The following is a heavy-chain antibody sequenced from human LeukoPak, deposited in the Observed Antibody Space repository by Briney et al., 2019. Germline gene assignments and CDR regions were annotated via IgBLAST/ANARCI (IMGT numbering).Heavy chain of an antibody. Sequence: ASVKVSCKASGYTFTSYDINWVRQATGQGLEWMGWMNPNSGNTGYAQKFQGRVTMTRNTSISTAYMELSSLRSEDTAVYYCARGPRGHCTNGVCYTGDYWGQGTLVTVSS. J-gene: IGHJ4*02. CDR3: ARGPRGHCTNGVCYTGDY. V-gene: IGHV1-8*01. CDR1: GYTFTSYD. D-gene: IGHD2-8*01. CDR2: MNPNSGNT.